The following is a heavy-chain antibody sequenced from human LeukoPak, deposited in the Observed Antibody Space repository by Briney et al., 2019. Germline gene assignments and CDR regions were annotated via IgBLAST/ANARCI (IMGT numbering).Heavy chain of an antibody. CDR2: IIPIFGIP. D-gene: IGHD3-10*01. V-gene: IGHV1-69*04. CDR3: AREPSASESYYMPYMDV. CDR1: GGTFTRSG. J-gene: IGHJ6*02. Sequence: SVKVSCKASGGTFTRSGISWVRQAPGQGLEWMGRIIPIFGIPNYAQKFQGRVTITADKSTTRGYMELSSLRSEDTAVYYCAREPSASESYYMPYMDVWGQGTTITISS.